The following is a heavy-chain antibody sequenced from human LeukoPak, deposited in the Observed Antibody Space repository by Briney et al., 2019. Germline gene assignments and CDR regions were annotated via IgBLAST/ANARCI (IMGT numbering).Heavy chain of an antibody. J-gene: IGHJ4*02. V-gene: IGHV1-18*01. D-gene: IGHD2-15*01. CDR3: AREVEEYCSGGSCYGAHY. Sequence: ASVKVSCKASGYTFTSYGINWVRQAPGQGLEWMGWISPYNGNTKYAEKIQRRVTITTDTSTSTAYMELSSLRSEDTAVYYCAREVEEYCSGGSCYGAHYWGQGTLVTVSS. CDR2: ISPYNGNT. CDR1: GYTFTSYG.